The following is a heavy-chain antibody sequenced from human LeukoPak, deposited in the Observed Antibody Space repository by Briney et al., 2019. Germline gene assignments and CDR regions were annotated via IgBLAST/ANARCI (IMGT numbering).Heavy chain of an antibody. Sequence: SETLSLTCTVSGGSISSYYWSWIRQPPGKGLEWIGYIYYSGSTNYNPSLKSRVTISVDTSKNQFSLKLSSVTAADTAVYYCARGAAARPLGYYYYYMDVWGKGTTVTVSS. V-gene: IGHV4-59*01. D-gene: IGHD6-13*01. J-gene: IGHJ6*03. CDR1: GGSISSYY. CDR2: IYYSGST. CDR3: ARGAAARPLGYYYYYMDV.